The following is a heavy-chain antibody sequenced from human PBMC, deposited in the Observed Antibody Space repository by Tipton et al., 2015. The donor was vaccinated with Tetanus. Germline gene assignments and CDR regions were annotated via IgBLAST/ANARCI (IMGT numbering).Heavy chain of an antibody. D-gene: IGHD4-17*01. CDR2: IYYSGST. J-gene: IGHJ4*02. CDR1: GGSISSGDYY. Sequence: TLSLTCTVSGGSISSGDYYWSWIRQPPGKGLEWIGYIYYSGSTYYNPSLKSRATISVDTSKNQFSLKLSSVTAADTAVYYCARYTVTNFDFDYWGQGTLVTVSS. V-gene: IGHV4-30-4*01. CDR3: ARYTVTNFDFDY.